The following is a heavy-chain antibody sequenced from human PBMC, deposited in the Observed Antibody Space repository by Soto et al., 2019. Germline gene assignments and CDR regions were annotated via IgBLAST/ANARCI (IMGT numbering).Heavy chain of an antibody. CDR2: IWYDGSNK. CDR1: GFTFSSYG. Sequence: HPGGSLRLSXAASGFTFSSYGMHWVRQAPGKGLEWVAVIWYDGSNKYYADSVKGRFTISRDNSKNTLYLQMNSLRAEDTAVYYCARDGSDAGIAAALDYWGQGTLVTVSS. CDR3: ARDGSDAGIAAALDY. J-gene: IGHJ4*02. V-gene: IGHV3-33*01. D-gene: IGHD6-13*01.